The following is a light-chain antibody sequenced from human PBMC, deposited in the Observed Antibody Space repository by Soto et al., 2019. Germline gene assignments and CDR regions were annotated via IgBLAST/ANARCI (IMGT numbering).Light chain of an antibody. V-gene: IGKV3-15*01. J-gene: IGKJ1*01. Sequence: EVVMTQSPATLSVSPGERATLSCRASQSVNANLAWYQQKPGQALRLLIHGASNRATGIPARFSGSGFGTEFILTISCLQSEDFAVYYCQQYNTWLWTFGQGTKVEIK. CDR3: QQYNTWLWT. CDR1: QSVNAN. CDR2: GAS.